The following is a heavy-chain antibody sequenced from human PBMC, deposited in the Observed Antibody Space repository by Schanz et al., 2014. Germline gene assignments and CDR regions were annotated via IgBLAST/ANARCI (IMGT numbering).Heavy chain of an antibody. Sequence: EVQLVEYGGGLVQPGGSLRLSCAASGFTFRNNWMHWFRQGPGKGLSWVSRIDGEGGDTRYADSVKGRFTVFRDNARNMVFLQMNSLRVDDTGVYYCVRDERISSGVWFDPWGQGTLVTVSS. V-gene: IGHV3-74*01. CDR1: GFTFRNNW. D-gene: IGHD6-19*01. J-gene: IGHJ5*02. CDR3: VRDERISSGVWFDP. CDR2: IDGEGGDT.